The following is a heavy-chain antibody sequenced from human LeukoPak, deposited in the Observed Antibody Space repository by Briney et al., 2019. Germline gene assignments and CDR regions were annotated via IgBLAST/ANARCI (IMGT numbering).Heavy chain of an antibody. D-gene: IGHD1-26*01. CDR2: ISAYNGNT. CDR1: GYTFTSYG. J-gene: IGHJ4*02. Sequence: GASVKVSCKASGYTFTSYGISWVRQAPGQGLEWMGWISAYNGNTNYAQKLQGRVTMTTDTSTSTAYMELRSLGSDDTAVYYCARDHGASGTWPGPFATWGKETLVTVSP. V-gene: IGHV1-18*01. CDR3: ARDHGASGTWPGPFAT.